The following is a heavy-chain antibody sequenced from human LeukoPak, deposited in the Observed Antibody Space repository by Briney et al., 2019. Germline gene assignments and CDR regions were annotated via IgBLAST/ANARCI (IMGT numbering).Heavy chain of an antibody. CDR2: IYYSGST. J-gene: IGHJ3*02. CDR3: ARTIAAAVTGAFDI. V-gene: IGHV4-61*01. D-gene: IGHD6-13*01. Sequence: SETLSLTCTVSGGSISSSSYYWSWIRQPPGKGLEWIGYIYYSGSTNYNPSLKSRVTISVDTSKNQFSLKLSSVTAADTAVYYCARTIAAAVTGAFDIWGQGTMVTVSS. CDR1: GGSISSSSYY.